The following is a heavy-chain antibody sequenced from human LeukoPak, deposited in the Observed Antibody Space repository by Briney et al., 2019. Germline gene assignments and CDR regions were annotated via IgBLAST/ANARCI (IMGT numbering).Heavy chain of an antibody. CDR2: ISYDGSNK. V-gene: IGHV3-30*18. CDR1: GFTFSSYG. CDR3: AKDRVVYRGGYFDY. D-gene: IGHD2-2*02. J-gene: IGHJ4*02. Sequence: GRSLRLSCAASGFTFSSYGMHWVRQAPGKGLEWVAVISYDGSNKYYADSVKGRFTISRDNSKNTLYLQMNSLRAEDTAVYYCAKDRVVYRGGYFDYWGQGTLVTVSS.